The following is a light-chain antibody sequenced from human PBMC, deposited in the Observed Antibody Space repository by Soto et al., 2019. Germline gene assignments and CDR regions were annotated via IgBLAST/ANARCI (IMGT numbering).Light chain of an antibody. CDR1: SSDVGGYNY. CDR3: SSYTNTTTLEV. V-gene: IGLV2-14*01. CDR2: EVS. Sequence: QSVLTQPASVSGSPGQSITISCAGTSSDVGGYNYVSWYQQHPGKAPKLLLYEVSNRPSWVSDRFSGSKSANTASLTISGLQAEDEANYYCSSYTNTTTLEVFGHRTKVTVL. J-gene: IGLJ1*01.